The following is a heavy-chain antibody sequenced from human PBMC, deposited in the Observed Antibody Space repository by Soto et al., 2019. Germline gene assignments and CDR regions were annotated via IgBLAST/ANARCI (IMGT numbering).Heavy chain of an antibody. CDR1: GGSVSSGSYY. Sequence: PSETLSLTCTVSGGSVSSGSYYWSWIRQPPGKGLEWIGYIYYSGSTNYNPSLKSRVTISVDTSKNQFSLKLSSVTAADTAVYYCAREEWQQLVHGWFDPWGQGTLVTVSS. CDR2: IYYSGST. CDR3: AREEWQQLVHGWFDP. D-gene: IGHD6-13*01. V-gene: IGHV4-61*01. J-gene: IGHJ5*02.